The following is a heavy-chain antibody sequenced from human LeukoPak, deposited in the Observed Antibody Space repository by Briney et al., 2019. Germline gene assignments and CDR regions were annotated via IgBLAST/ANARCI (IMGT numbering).Heavy chain of an antibody. V-gene: IGHV3-53*01. CDR2: LYSDGNT. J-gene: IGHJ4*02. CDR3: ARGVEPLAANTLAY. Sequence: GGSLRLSCAASGFTVITNDMTWVRQAPGKGLEWVSVLYSDGNTKYADSVQGRFTISRDNSKNTLYLEMNSLSPDDTAAYYCARGVEPLAANTLAYWGQGTLVTASS. D-gene: IGHD1-14*01. CDR1: GFTVITND.